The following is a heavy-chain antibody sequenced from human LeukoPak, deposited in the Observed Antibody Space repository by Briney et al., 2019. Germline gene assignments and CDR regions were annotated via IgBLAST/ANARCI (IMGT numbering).Heavy chain of an antibody. Sequence: TGGSLRLSCAASGFTFSSYAMSWVRQAPGKGLEWVSVISASGGRTYYAESVKGRLTISRDTSKNTLYLQMNSLRGEDTAVYYCAKGGEYNRNAYLDYWGQGTLVTVSS. CDR2: ISASGGRT. CDR3: AKGGEYNRNAYLDY. CDR1: GFTFSSYA. J-gene: IGHJ4*02. D-gene: IGHD1-20*01. V-gene: IGHV3-23*01.